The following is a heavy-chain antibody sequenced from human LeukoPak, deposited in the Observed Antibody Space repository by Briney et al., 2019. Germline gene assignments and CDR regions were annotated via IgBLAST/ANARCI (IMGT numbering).Heavy chain of an antibody. V-gene: IGHV4-34*01. D-gene: IGHD2-21*01. CDR2: INHSGST. CDR1: GGSFSGYY. Sequence: PSETLSLTCAVYGGSFSGYYWSWIRQPPGKGLEWIGEINHSGSTNYNPSLKSRVTISVDTSKNQFSLKLSSGTAADTAVYYCFRDYLWGRGTLVTVSS. CDR3: FRDYL. J-gene: IGHJ2*01.